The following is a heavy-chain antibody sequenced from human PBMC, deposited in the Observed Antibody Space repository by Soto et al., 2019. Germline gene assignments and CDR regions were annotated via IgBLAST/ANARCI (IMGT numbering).Heavy chain of an antibody. V-gene: IGHV4-39*01. CDR3: ASEAGDYTYDY. Sequence: QLQLQESGPGLVKSSETLSLTCTVSGGSIISTTYYWGWIRQPPGKGLEWIGSMSYSGSTNYNPSXKXXVTISVDTSKHRFFLNLTSVTATDTALYYCASEAGDYTYDYWGQGTLVTVSS. D-gene: IGHD4-17*01. CDR2: MSYSGST. J-gene: IGHJ4*02. CDR1: GGSIISTTYY.